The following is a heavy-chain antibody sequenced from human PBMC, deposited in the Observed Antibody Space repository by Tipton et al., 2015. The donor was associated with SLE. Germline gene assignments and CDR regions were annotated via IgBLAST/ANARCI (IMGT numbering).Heavy chain of an antibody. J-gene: IGHJ4*02. D-gene: IGHD1-1*01. CDR2: IHYSGST. CDR3: ASLETGTTSNFDY. V-gene: IGHV4-39*01. Sequence: TLSLTCTVSGGSISSHYWGWIRQPPGKGLEWIGSIHYSGSTYYNPSRKSRVTISVDTTKNQFSLKLSSVTAADTAVYYCASLETGTTSNFDYWGQGTLVTVSS. CDR1: GGSISSHY.